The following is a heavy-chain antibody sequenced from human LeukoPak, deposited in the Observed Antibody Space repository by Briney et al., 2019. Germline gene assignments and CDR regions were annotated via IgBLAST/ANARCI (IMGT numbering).Heavy chain of an antibody. Sequence: ASVKVSCKASGYTFTSYGISWVRQAPGQGLEWMGWISAYNGNTNYAQKLQGRVTITTDESMSTAYMELSSLRSEDTAVYYCARVLGPRAVRYCSGGSCYYYWGQGTLVTVSS. CDR3: ARVLGPRAVRYCSGGSCYYY. V-gene: IGHV1-18*01. J-gene: IGHJ4*02. CDR1: GYTFTSYG. D-gene: IGHD2-15*01. CDR2: ISAYNGNT.